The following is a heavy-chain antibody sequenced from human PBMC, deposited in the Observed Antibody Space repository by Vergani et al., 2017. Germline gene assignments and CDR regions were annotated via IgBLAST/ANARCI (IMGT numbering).Heavy chain of an antibody. J-gene: IGHJ4*02. CDR1: GFTFSSYA. V-gene: IGHV3-23*03. CDR2: IYSGGSST. CDR3: ARELWFGELTGFDY. D-gene: IGHD3-10*01. Sequence: EVQLLESGGGLVQPGGSLRLSCAASGFTFSSYAMSWVRQAPGKGLEWVSVIYSGGSSTYYADSVKGRFTISRDNSKNTLYLQMNSLRAEDTAVYYCARELWFGELTGFDYWGQGTLVTVSS.